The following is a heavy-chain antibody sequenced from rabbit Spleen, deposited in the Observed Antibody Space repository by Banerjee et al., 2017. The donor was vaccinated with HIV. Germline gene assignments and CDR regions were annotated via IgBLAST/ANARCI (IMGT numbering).Heavy chain of an antibody. D-gene: IGHD6-1*01. J-gene: IGHJ4*01. CDR3: ARDPDIDSYDYFNL. CDR2: IYTGSSGST. V-gene: IGHV1S45*01. Sequence: QQQLEESGGDLVKPEGSLTLTCTASGFSFSSSYYMCWVRQAPGKGLEWIGCIYTGSSGSTYYASWAKGRFTISKTSSTTVTLQMTSLTAADTATYFCARDPDIDSYDYFNLWGPGTLVTVS. CDR1: GFSFSSSYY.